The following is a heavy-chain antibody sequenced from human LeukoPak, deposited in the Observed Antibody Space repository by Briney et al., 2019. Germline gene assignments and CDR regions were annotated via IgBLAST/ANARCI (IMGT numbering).Heavy chain of an antibody. J-gene: IGHJ5*02. CDR1: GYTFTSYG. CDR2: ISAYNGNT. Sequence: ASVKVSCKASGYTFTSYGISWVRQAPGQGLEWMGWISAYNGNTNYAQKLQGRVTMTTDTSTSTAYMELRSLRSDDTAVYYCARDWEDIVVVPAADETYHWFDPWGQGTLVTVSS. V-gene: IGHV1-18*04. CDR3: ARDWEDIVVVPAADETYHWFDP. D-gene: IGHD2-2*01.